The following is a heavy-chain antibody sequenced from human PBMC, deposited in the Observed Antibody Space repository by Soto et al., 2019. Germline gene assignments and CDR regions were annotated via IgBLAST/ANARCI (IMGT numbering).Heavy chain of an antibody. CDR1: GYSITTYSCY. CDR3: ASSYGNAWYTY. Sequence: SETLSLTCTVSGYSITTYSCYWGWLRQSPGKGLEWIGYMNYTGFSYSNPSLESRVAMSVDKSKNEFTLQLTSVTAADTAVYYCASSYGNAWYTYWGQGIQVTVS. J-gene: IGHJ4*02. D-gene: IGHD6-13*01. V-gene: IGHV4-61*05. CDR2: MNYTGFS.